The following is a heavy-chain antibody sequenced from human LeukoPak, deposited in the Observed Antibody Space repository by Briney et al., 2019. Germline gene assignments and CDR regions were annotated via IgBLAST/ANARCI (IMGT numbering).Heavy chain of an antibody. CDR1: GYTLTELS. Sequence: GASVKVSCEVSGYTLTELSTRWVRQAPGKGLEWMGGFDPEDGEIVYAQNFQGRVTMTEDTSTDTAYMELSSLRSEDTAIYYCATANRLTRDSSGYYPDSWGQGTLVTVSS. J-gene: IGHJ4*02. V-gene: IGHV1-24*01. CDR2: FDPEDGEI. D-gene: IGHD3-22*01. CDR3: ATANRLTRDSSGYYPDS.